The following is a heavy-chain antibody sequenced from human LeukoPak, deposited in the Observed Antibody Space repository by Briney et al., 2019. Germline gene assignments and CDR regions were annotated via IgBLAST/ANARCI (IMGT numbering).Heavy chain of an antibody. CDR3: ARVRRGYLVVTAIPMWFDP. D-gene: IGHD2-21*02. Sequence: KASETLSLTCTVSGGSISSGGYYWSWIRQHPGKGLEWIGYIYYSGSTYYNPSLKSRVTISVDTSKNQFSLKLSSVTAADTAVYYCARVRRGYLVVTAIPMWFDPWGQGTLVTVSS. J-gene: IGHJ5*02. CDR1: GGSISSGGYY. V-gene: IGHV4-31*03. CDR2: IYYSGST.